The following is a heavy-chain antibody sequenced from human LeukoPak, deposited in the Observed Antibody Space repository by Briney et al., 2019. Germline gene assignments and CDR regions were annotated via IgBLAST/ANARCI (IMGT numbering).Heavy chain of an antibody. D-gene: IGHD3-10*01. CDR1: GGSISSYY. Sequence: SETLSLTRTVSGGSISSYYWSWIRQPPGKGLEWIGYIYYSGSATYNPSLKSRVTISVDTSKNQFSLKLSSVTAADTAVYYCARVPYGSGENWFDPWGQGALVTVSS. CDR2: IYYSGSA. CDR3: ARVPYGSGENWFDP. V-gene: IGHV4-59*01. J-gene: IGHJ5*02.